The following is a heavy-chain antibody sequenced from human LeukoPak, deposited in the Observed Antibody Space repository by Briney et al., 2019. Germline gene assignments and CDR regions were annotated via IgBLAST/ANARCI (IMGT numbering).Heavy chain of an antibody. D-gene: IGHD5/OR15-5a*01. CDR1: GGSISSYY. V-gene: IGHV4-59*01. J-gene: IGHJ4*02. CDR2: IYYTGST. CDR3: ARALAFFDIVSTTYYFDY. Sequence: SETLSLTCTVSGGSISSYYWSWIRQPPGKGLEWIGYIYYTGSTNYNPSLKSRVTISVDTSKNQVSLKLSSVTAADTAVYYCARALAFFDIVSTTYYFDYWGQGTLVTVSS.